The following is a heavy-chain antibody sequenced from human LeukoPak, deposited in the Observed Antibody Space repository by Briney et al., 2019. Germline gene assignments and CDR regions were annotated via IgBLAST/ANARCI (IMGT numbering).Heavy chain of an antibody. V-gene: IGHV3-7*01. Sequence: GGSLRLSCAASGLTSSPYWMNWVRQAPGKGLEWVANIDKDGIEKYYVDSVKGRFTISRDNAKYSLFLQMNSLRGEDRAVYYWARETYRAGGYYYYGMDVWGQGTTVTVSS. CDR2: IDKDGIEK. CDR1: GLTSSPYW. D-gene: IGHD3-16*01. J-gene: IGHJ6*02. CDR3: ARETYRAGGYYYYGMDV.